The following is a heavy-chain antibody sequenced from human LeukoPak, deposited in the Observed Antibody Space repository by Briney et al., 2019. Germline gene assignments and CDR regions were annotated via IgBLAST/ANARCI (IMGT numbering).Heavy chain of an antibody. CDR1: GYTFTSYG. CDR3: ARDLGAHDYVWGSYRYPFSFDY. D-gene: IGHD3-16*02. Sequence: ASVKVSCKASGYTFTSYGISWVRQAPGQGLEWMGWISAYNGNTNYAQKLQGRVTMTTDTSTSTAYMELRSLRSDDTAVYYCARDLGAHDYVWGSYRYPFSFDYWGQGTLVTVSS. CDR2: ISAYNGNT. J-gene: IGHJ4*02. V-gene: IGHV1-18*01.